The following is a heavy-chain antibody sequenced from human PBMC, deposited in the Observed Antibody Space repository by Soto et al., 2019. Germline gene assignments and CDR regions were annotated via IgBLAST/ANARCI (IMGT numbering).Heavy chain of an antibody. CDR2: ISGSDGKT. Sequence: GGSLRLSCAASGFSFGSYALSWVRQAPGKGLEWVSTISGSDGKTFYADSVKGRFSISRDTSQGTLYLQMNSPRADDTAIYYCARWSYLDYWGQGTRVTVSS. CDR3: ARWSYLDY. V-gene: IGHV3-23*01. D-gene: IGHD3-3*01. J-gene: IGHJ4*02. CDR1: GFSFGSYA.